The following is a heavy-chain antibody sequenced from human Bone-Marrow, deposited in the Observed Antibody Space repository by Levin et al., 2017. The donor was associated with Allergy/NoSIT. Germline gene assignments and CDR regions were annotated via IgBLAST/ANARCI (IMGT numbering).Heavy chain of an antibody. D-gene: IGHD1-26*01. CDR2: ISSNSGTI. CDR1: GFSLDGYA. J-gene: IGHJ4*02. CDR3: TRDRGEWGQFYFDY. V-gene: IGHV3-9*01. Sequence: GGSLRLSCAASGFSLDGYAMHWVRQAPGKGLEWVSGISSNSGTIGYADSVKGRFTISRDNAKNSLYLQMNSLRAEDTAVYYCTRDRGEWGQFYFDYWGQGILVTVSS.